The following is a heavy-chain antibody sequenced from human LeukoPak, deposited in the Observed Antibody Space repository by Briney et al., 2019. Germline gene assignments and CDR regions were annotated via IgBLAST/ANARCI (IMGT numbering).Heavy chain of an antibody. CDR1: GYTFTSYG. J-gene: IGHJ3*02. Sequence: ASVKVSCKASGYTFTSYGISWVRQAPGQGLEWMGWISAYNGNTNYAQKLQGRVTMTTDTSTNTAYMELRSQRSDDTAVYYCARRLVVLVAAISAFDIWGQGTMVTVSS. CDR3: ARRLVVLVAAISAFDI. CDR2: ISAYNGNT. D-gene: IGHD2-15*01. V-gene: IGHV1-18*04.